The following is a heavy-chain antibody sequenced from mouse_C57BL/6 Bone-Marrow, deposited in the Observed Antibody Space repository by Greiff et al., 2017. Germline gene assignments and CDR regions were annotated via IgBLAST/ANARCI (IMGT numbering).Heavy chain of an antibody. V-gene: IGHV1-55*01. CDR2: IYPGSGST. D-gene: IGHD1-1*01. Sequence: QVQLQQPGAELVKPGASVKMSCKASGYTFTSYWITWVKQRPGQGLEWIGDIYPGSGSTNYNAKFKSKATLTVDTSSSTASLPLSSLTSEDSAVYYCAIGDGSSLFAYWGQGTLVTVSA. J-gene: IGHJ3*01. CDR3: AIGDGSSLFAY. CDR1: GYTFTSYW.